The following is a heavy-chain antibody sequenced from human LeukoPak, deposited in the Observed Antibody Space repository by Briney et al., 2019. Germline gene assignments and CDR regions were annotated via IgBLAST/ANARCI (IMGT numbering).Heavy chain of an antibody. Sequence: GGSLRLSCAASGFTFSSYAMNWVRQAPGKGLEWVSTISDSGGSTYYADSVRGRFTFSRDNSKNTLYLQMNSLRAEDTAVYYCAKRGHDYGDHSLDYWGQGTLVTVSS. CDR3: AKRGHDYGDHSLDY. J-gene: IGHJ4*02. D-gene: IGHD4-17*01. V-gene: IGHV3-23*01. CDR1: GFTFSSYA. CDR2: ISDSGGST.